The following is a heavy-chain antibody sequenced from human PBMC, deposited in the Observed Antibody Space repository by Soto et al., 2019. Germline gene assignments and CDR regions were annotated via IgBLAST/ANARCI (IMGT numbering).Heavy chain of an antibody. V-gene: IGHV4-30-4*01. Sequence: TLSLTCTVSGGSISSGDYYWSWIRQPPGKGLEWIGYIYYSGSTYYNPSLKSRVTISVDTSKNQFSLKLSSVTAADTAVYYCARGRYYDYSGYFHWGQGTLVTVSS. CDR3: ARGRYYDYSGYFH. J-gene: IGHJ4*02. CDR2: IYYSGST. CDR1: GGSISSGDYY. D-gene: IGHD3-22*01.